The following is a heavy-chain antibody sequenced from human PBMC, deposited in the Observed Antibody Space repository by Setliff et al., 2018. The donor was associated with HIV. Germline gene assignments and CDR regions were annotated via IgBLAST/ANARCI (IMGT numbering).Heavy chain of an antibody. CDR2: IYHSGST. Sequence: SETLSLTCAVSGGSISSGGYSWNWIRQPPGKGLEWIGYIYHSGSTFYNPSLKNRVTISVDRSKNQFSLKLTSVTAADTALYYCARGWDSTVDYWGQGTLVTVSS. D-gene: IGHD6-13*01. J-gene: IGHJ4*02. V-gene: IGHV4-30-2*01. CDR3: ARGWDSTVDY. CDR1: GGSISSGGYS.